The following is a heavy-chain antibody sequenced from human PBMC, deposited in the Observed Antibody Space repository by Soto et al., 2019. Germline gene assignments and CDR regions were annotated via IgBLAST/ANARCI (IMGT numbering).Heavy chain of an antibody. CDR1: GYTFTSYY. D-gene: IGHD3-16*01. J-gene: IGHJ4*02. Sequence: QVQLVQSGAEVKKPGASVKVSCKASGYTFTSYYMHWVRQAPGQGLEWMGIINPSGGSTSYAQKFQGRVTMTRDTSTSTVYMELSSLRSEDTAVYYCARDFFGERITITIGYWGQGTLVTVSS. CDR3: ARDFFGERITITIGY. V-gene: IGHV1-46*01. CDR2: INPSGGST.